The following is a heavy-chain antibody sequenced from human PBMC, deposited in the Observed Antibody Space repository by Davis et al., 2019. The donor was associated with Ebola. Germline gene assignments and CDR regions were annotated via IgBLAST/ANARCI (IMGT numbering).Heavy chain of an antibody. V-gene: IGHV3-21*01. D-gene: IGHD1-20*01. CDR2: ISSDSDYI. CDR1: GFTFSTYS. CDR3: ARDIRYNWNDYFAY. J-gene: IGHJ4*02. Sequence: GESLKISCAASGFTFSTYSMTWVRQAPGKGLEWVSSISSDSDYIYHADSVKGRFIISRDNAKKSLYLHMNSLRAEDTAVYYCARDIRYNWNDYFAYWGQGTLVTVSS.